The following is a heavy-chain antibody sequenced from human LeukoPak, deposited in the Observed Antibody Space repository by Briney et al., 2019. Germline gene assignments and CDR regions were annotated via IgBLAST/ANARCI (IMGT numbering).Heavy chain of an antibody. Sequence: SETLSLTCTVSGGSISSGGYYWSWIRQHPGKGLEWIGYIYYSGSTYYNPSLKSRVTISVGTSKNQFSLKLSSVTAADTAVYYCAREASGVTVIDYWGQGILVTVSS. CDR2: IYYSGST. J-gene: IGHJ4*02. CDR1: GGSISSGGYY. CDR3: AREASGVTVIDY. D-gene: IGHD1-14*01. V-gene: IGHV4-31*03.